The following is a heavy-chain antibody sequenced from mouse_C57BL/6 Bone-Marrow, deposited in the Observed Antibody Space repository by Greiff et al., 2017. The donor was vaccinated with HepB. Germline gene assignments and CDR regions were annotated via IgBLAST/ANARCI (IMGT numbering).Heavy chain of an antibody. CDR2: IRNKANGYTT. Sequence: EVMLVESGGGLVQPGGSLSLSCAASGFTFTDYYMSWVRQPPGKALEWLGFIRNKANGYTTEYSASVKGRFTISRDNSQSILYLQMTALRAEDSATYYCARYAYGSLDYWGQGTTLTVSS. D-gene: IGHD1-1*01. CDR1: GFTFTDYY. V-gene: IGHV7-3*01. J-gene: IGHJ2*01. CDR3: ARYAYGSLDY.